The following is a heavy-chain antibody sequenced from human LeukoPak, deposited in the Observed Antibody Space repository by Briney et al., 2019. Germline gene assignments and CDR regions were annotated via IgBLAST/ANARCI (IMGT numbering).Heavy chain of an antibody. V-gene: IGHV1-2*02. CDR1: GYTFTGYY. J-gene: IGHJ4*02. CDR3: LRAHMTTVTLGDY. D-gene: IGHD4-11*01. CDR2: INPNSGGT. Sequence: ASVKVSCKASGYTFTGYYMHWVRQAPGQGLEWMGWINPNSGGTNYAQKFPGRVTMTRDTSISTAYMELSRLRRDDTAEDYCLRAHMTTVTLGDYWGQETLVTVSS.